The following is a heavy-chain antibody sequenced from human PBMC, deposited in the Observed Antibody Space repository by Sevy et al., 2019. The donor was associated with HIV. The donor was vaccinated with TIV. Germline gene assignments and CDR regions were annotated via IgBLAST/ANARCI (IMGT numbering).Heavy chain of an antibody. CDR3: ARGRYYGSGSWSATPYYFDY. CDR2: INPNSGGT. Sequence: ASVKVSCKASGYTFTGYYMHWVRQAPGQGLEWMGRINPNSGGTNYAQKLQGRVTMTRETSISTAYMELSRLRSDDTAVYYCARGRYYGSGSWSATPYYFDYWGQGTLVTVSS. D-gene: IGHD3-10*01. CDR1: GYTFTGYY. V-gene: IGHV1-2*06. J-gene: IGHJ4*02.